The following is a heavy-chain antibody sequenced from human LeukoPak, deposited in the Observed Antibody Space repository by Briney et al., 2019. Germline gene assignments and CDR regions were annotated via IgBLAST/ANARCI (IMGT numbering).Heavy chain of an antibody. CDR2: INTNTGNP. Sequence: ASVKVSCKASGYTFTNYNINWVRQATGQGLEWMGWINTNTGNPTYAQGFTGRFVFSLDTSVSTAYLQISSLKAEDTAVYYCARKKVEPDRYFDYWGQGTLVTVSS. J-gene: IGHJ4*02. CDR1: GYTFTNYN. CDR3: ARKKVEPDRYFDY. D-gene: IGHD1-14*01. V-gene: IGHV7-4-1*02.